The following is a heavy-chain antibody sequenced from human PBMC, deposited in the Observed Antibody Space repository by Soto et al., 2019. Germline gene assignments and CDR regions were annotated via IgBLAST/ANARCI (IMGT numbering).Heavy chain of an antibody. CDR1: GGSISSGGYY. Sequence: SETLSLTCTVSGGSISSGGYYWSWIRQHPGKGLEWIGYIYYSGSTYYNSSLKSRVTISVDTSKNQFSLKLSSVTAADTAVYYCARDPNYYDSSGLRFDYWGQGTLVTVSS. CDR2: IYYSGST. CDR3: ARDPNYYDSSGLRFDY. J-gene: IGHJ4*02. D-gene: IGHD3-22*01. V-gene: IGHV4-31*03.